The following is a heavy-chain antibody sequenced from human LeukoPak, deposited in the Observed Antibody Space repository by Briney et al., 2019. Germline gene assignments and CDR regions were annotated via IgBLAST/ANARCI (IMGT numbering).Heavy chain of an antibody. CDR1: GFTFDDYA. V-gene: IGHV3-43D*03. Sequence: PGGSLRLSCAVSGFTFDDYAMHLVRQPPGKGLEWVSLTSWDGGRTSYADSVKGRFAISRDNSKNSLYLQMNSLRPEDTALYYCVKDKFGGSGSYYFDHWGQGTLVTVSS. CDR2: TSWDGGRT. J-gene: IGHJ4*02. CDR3: VKDKFGGSGSYYFDH. D-gene: IGHD3-10*01.